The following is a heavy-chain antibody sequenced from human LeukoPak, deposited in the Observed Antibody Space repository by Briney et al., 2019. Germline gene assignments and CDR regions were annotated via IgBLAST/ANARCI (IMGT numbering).Heavy chain of an antibody. D-gene: IGHD3-9*01. V-gene: IGHV3-48*03. CDR3: ARGGPAYYDILTGYYPYGMDV. CDR1: GFTFSSYE. CDR2: INSSGSTI. J-gene: IGHJ6*04. Sequence: GGSLRLSCAASGFTFSSYEMNWVRQAPGKGLEWVSYINSSGSTIYYADSVKGRFTISRDNAKNSLYLQMNSLRAEDTAVYYCARGGPAYYDILTGYYPYGMDVWGKGTTVTVSS.